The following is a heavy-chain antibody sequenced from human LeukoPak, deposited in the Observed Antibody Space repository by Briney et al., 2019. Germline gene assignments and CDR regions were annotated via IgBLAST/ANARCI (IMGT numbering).Heavy chain of an antibody. Sequence: KPSETLSLTCSVSGGSISGYCWSWIRQTAGKRLEWIGRLYSDGSTNYNPSLKTRVTMSVDTSKKQFFLNLTSVTAADTAVYYCTRGLPARVLGYYFDYWGQGALVTVSS. CDR1: GGSISGYC. V-gene: IGHV4-4*07. J-gene: IGHJ4*02. D-gene: IGHD5-12*01. CDR3: TRGLPARVLGYYFDY. CDR2: LYSDGST.